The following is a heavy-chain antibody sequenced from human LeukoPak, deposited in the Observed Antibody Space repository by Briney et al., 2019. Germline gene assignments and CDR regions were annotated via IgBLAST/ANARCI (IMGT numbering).Heavy chain of an antibody. Sequence: SEALSLTCTVSGGSIGTYYWSWIRQPPGKGLEWIGYVYYSGSTNYNPSLKSRVTISVDTSKNQFSLKLSSVTAADTAVYYCARSSYCSSTSCLLGDWGQGTLVTVSS. CDR2: VYYSGST. J-gene: IGHJ4*02. CDR1: GGSIGTYY. CDR3: ARSSYCSSTSCLLGD. D-gene: IGHD2-2*01. V-gene: IGHV4-59*01.